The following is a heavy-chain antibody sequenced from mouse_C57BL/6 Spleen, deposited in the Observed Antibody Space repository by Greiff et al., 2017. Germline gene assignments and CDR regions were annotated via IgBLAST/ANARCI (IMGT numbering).Heavy chain of an antibody. V-gene: IGHV1-64*01. D-gene: IGHD1-1*01. CDR2: MHPNSGST. Sequence: QVQLQQPGAELVKPGASVKLSCKASGYTFTSYWMHWVKQRPGQGLEWIGKMHPNSGSTNYNEKFKSNATLTVDKSSSTAYMQLSSLTSEDSAVYYCARGDYGSLDYWGQGTTLTVAS. J-gene: IGHJ2*01. CDR1: GYTFTSYW. CDR3: ARGDYGSLDY.